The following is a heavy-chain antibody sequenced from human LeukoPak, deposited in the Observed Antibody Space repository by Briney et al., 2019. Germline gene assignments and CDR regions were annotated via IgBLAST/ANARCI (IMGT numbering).Heavy chain of an antibody. V-gene: IGHV4-34*01. CDR1: GGSLSGYY. CDR2: INHSGST. J-gene: IGHJ4*02. D-gene: IGHD3-9*01. Sequence: SETLSLTSAVYGGSLSGYYWSWIPQPPGKGLEWIGEINHSGSTNYTPSLKSRVTISVDTSKNQFSLKVNSVTAAHTAVYYCARWNYDILTGYCYWGQGTLVTVSS. CDR3: ARWNYDILTGYCY.